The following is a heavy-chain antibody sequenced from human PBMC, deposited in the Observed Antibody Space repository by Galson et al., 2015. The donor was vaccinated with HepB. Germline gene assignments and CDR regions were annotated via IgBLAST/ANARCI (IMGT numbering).Heavy chain of an antibody. V-gene: IGHV4-34*01. CDR3: ARGAGTERGYNYGWSKHGAYWYFDL. CDR1: GGSLSVYP. D-gene: IGHD5-18*01. CDR2: IDHSGGT. J-gene: IGHJ2*01. Sequence: SETLSLTCVVDGGSLSVYPWNWIRQSPGKGLEWIGEIDHSGGTKYNPSLKSRVTISLDTSKNQYSLKLSSVTAADTAVYCCARGAGTERGYNYGWSKHGAYWYFDLWGRGTLVTVSS.